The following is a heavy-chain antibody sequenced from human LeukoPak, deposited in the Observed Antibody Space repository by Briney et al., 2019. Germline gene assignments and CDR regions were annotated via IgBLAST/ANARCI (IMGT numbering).Heavy chain of an antibody. Sequence: ASVTVSCKASGYTFTSYGISWVRQAPGQGLEWMGWISAYNGNTNYAQKLQGRVTMTTDTSTSTAYMELRSLRSDDTAVYYCARAPSSPYYYGSGSYRFDYWGQGTLVTVSS. D-gene: IGHD3-10*01. CDR3: ARAPSSPYYYGSGSYRFDY. CDR2: ISAYNGNT. CDR1: GYTFTSYG. J-gene: IGHJ4*02. V-gene: IGHV1-18*01.